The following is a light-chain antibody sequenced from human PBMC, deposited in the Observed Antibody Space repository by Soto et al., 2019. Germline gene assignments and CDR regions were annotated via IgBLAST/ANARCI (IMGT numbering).Light chain of an antibody. V-gene: IGKV1-12*01. CDR1: QSISSW. J-gene: IGKJ5*01. CDR3: QQGDSFPIT. Sequence: DIKMTQSPSSVSAYVGDRVTITCRASQSISSWLAWYQQKPGTVPKLLIYAASSLQSGVPSRFSGSGVGTEFTLTITSLQPEDFGTYYCQQGDSFPITFGQGTRLEIK. CDR2: AAS.